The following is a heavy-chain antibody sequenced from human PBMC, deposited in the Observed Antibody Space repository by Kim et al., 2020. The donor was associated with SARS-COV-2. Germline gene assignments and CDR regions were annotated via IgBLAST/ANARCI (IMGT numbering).Heavy chain of an antibody. Sequence: SGPTLVKPTQTLTLTCTFSGFSLSTSGVSVGWIRQPPEKALEWLALIYWDDDKRYSPTLKSRLTITKDIPKHQVVLTMTNMDPVDTATYYCAHSGAKQYYYGMDVWGQGTAVTVSS. CDR3: AHSGAKQYYYGMDV. CDR1: GFSLSTSGVS. D-gene: IGHD2-15*01. J-gene: IGHJ6*02. V-gene: IGHV2-5*02. CDR2: IYWDDDK.